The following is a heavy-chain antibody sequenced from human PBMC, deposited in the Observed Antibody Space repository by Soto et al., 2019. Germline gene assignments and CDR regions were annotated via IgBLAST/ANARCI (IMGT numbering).Heavy chain of an antibody. V-gene: IGHV4-39*01. CDR1: DGSISSGNYY. D-gene: IGHD4-17*01. CDR3: ARQRPPVLRRQPDAFDV. Sequence: QLQLQESGPGLVKPSETLSLTCTVSDGSISSGNYYWGWVRQAPGKGLEWIGSVYNVGSPYYNPSLKSRVTISVDTSRNQFSLKLNSVTAADSAAYFCARQRPPVLRRQPDAFDVWGQGTMVTVSS. J-gene: IGHJ3*01. CDR2: VYNVGSP.